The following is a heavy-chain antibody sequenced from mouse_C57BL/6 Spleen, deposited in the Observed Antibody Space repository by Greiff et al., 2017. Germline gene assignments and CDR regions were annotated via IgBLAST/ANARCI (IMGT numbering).Heavy chain of an antibody. CDR1: GYAFTNYL. CDR3: ARETDYYGSSYRYFDV. D-gene: IGHD1-1*01. J-gene: IGHJ1*03. CDR2: INPGSGGT. V-gene: IGHV1-54*01. Sequence: VQLQQSGAELVRPGTSVKVSCKASGYAFTNYLIEWVKQRPGQGLEWIGVINPGSGGTNYNEKFKGKATLTADKSSSTAYMQLSSLTSEDSAVYVCARETDYYGSSYRYFDVWGTGTTVTVSS.